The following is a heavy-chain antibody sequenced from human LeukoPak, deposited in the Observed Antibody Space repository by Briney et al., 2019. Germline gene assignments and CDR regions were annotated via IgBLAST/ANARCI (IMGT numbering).Heavy chain of an antibody. J-gene: IGHJ5*02. Sequence: GRSLRLSCAASGFTFSTYGMHWVRQAPGKGLEWVALITTDGNSKYYGDSVKGRFTISRDDSKNTLFLQMNSLTTEDTAVYYTGRGLGDCRSTTCYLAFDPWGQGTLVPVPS. D-gene: IGHD2-2*01. CDR1: GFTFSTYG. V-gene: IGHV3-30*03. CDR3: GRGLGDCRSTTCYLAFDP. CDR2: ITTDGNSK.